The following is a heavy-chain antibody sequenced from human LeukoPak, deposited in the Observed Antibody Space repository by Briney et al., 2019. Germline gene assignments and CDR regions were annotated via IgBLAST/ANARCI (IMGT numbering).Heavy chain of an antibody. CDR3: ARGGSSYYDFWSGYPKPSNWFDP. CDR2: IIPIFGTA. D-gene: IGHD3-3*01. Sequence: SVKVSCKASGGTFSSYAISWVRQAPGQGLEWMGGIIPIFGTANYAQKFQGRVTITADESTSTAYMGMSSLTSEDTDVYYCARGGSSYYDFWSGYPKPSNWFDPWGQGTLVTVSS. CDR1: GGTFSSYA. J-gene: IGHJ5*02. V-gene: IGHV1-69*01.